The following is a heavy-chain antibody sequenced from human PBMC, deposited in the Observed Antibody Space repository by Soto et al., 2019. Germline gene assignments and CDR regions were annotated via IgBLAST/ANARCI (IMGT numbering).Heavy chain of an antibody. J-gene: IGHJ5*02. CDR1: GFNVNSSY. V-gene: IGHV3-53*01. Sequence: EVQVVESGGGLIQPGGSLRLSCAASGFNVNSSYMTWIRQAPGKGLQWVADISSGGTTKYSDSVSGRFSISRDMPKNTLYLQMNSLRVEHTAIYSCARQFPSDNYGNRLDPWGQGTLVTVSA. CDR3: ARQFPSDNYGNRLDP. D-gene: IGHD4-17*01. CDR2: ISSGGTT.